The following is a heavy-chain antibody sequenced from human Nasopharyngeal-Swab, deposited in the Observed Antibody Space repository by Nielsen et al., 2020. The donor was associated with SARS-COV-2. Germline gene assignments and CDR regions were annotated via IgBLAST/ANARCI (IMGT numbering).Heavy chain of an antibody. CDR3: ARLAPDIVSYAFDI. CDR1: GYSFTTNW. V-gene: IGHV5-51*01. J-gene: IGHJ3*02. Sequence: GESLKISCKGSGYSFTTNWIVWVRQMPGKGLEWMGIIYPRDSDTRYSPSFQGQVTISADKSISTAYLQWSSLKASDTAMYYCARLAPDIVSYAFDIWGQGTMVTVSS. CDR2: IYPRDSDT. D-gene: IGHD5/OR15-5a*01.